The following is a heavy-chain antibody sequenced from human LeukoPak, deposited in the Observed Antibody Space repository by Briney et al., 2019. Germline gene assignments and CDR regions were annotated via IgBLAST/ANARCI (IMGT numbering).Heavy chain of an antibody. Sequence: PGGSLRLSCAASGFTFSSYAMSWVRQAPGKGLEWVSAISGSGGSTYYADSVKGRFTISRDNSKNTLYLQMNSLRAEDTAVYYCAKGISWIGEPYYFDYWGQGTLVTVSS. J-gene: IGHJ4*02. D-gene: IGHD1-14*01. CDR1: GFTFSSYA. V-gene: IGHV3-23*01. CDR3: AKGISWIGEPYYFDY. CDR2: ISGSGGST.